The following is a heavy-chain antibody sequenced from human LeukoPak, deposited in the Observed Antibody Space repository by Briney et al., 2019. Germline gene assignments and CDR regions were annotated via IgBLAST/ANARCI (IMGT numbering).Heavy chain of an antibody. CDR3: AGHERDASLDHALDI. Sequence: SETLSLTCTVSDGSISNYYWSWIRQAPGKGLEWIGYIYSSGTTSYNPSLKSRVTILVDTSKNQFSLKLTSVTAADTAVYYCAGHERDASLDHALDIWGRGTMVTVSS. D-gene: IGHD5-24*01. J-gene: IGHJ3*02. CDR2: IYSSGTT. V-gene: IGHV4-59*08. CDR1: DGSISNYY.